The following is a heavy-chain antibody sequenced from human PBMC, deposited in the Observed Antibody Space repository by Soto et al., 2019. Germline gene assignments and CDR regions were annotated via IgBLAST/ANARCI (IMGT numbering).Heavy chain of an antibody. J-gene: IGHJ4*02. V-gene: IGHV4-31*03. CDR2: IYYSGST. CDR1: GGSISSGGYY. D-gene: IGHD3-3*01. Sequence: SETLSLTCTVSGGSISSGGYYWSWIRQHPGKGLEWIGYIYYSGSTYYNPSLKSRVTISVDTSKNQFSLKLSSVTAADTAVYYCARADLLEWLLPYFDYCGQGTLVTVSS. CDR3: ARADLLEWLLPYFDY.